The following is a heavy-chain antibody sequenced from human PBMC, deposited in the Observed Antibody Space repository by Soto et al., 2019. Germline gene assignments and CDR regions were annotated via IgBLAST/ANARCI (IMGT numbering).Heavy chain of an antibody. Sequence: SVKVSCKASGGTFSGYAISWVRQAPGQGLEWMGGIIPIFGTANYAQKFQGRVTITADKSTSTAYMELSSLRSEDTAVYYCASCPPSGDFWSGYSGPRCGETWFDPWGQGTLVTVSS. V-gene: IGHV1-69*06. CDR1: GGTFSGYA. J-gene: IGHJ5*02. CDR3: ASCPPSGDFWSGYSGPRCGETWFDP. D-gene: IGHD3-3*01. CDR2: IIPIFGTA.